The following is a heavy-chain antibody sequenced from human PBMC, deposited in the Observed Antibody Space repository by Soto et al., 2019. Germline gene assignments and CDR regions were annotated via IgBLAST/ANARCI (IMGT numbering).Heavy chain of an antibody. J-gene: IGHJ6*02. V-gene: IGHV3-30*18. CDR1: GFTFSSYG. Sequence: GGSLRLSCAASGFTFSSYGMHWVRQAPGKGLEWVALISFDGSNKYYADSVKGRFTISRDNSKNTPYLQMNSLRAEDTAVYYCAKSLLGGSLLEVDVWGQGTTVTVSS. D-gene: IGHD2-15*01. CDR3: AKSLLGGSLLEVDV. CDR2: ISFDGSNK.